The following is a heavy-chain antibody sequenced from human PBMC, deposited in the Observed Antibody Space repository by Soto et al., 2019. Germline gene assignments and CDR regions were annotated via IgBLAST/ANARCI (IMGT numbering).Heavy chain of an antibody. Sequence: XGSLRLSCTAAGVTFSNAWMTWVRQAPENGLEWVGRIKSITDGGTTDYAAPVKGRFTISRDDSKDTLYLQMNNLRTEDTAVYHCTTDSADIVVVPATFGMDVWGQGTTVTVSS. CDR2: IKSITDGGTT. CDR1: GVTFSNAW. V-gene: IGHV3-15*01. CDR3: TTDSADIVVVPATFGMDV. J-gene: IGHJ6*02. D-gene: IGHD2-2*01.